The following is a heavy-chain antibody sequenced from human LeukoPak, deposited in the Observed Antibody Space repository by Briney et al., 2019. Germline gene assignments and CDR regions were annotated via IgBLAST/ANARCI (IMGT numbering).Heavy chain of an antibody. CDR3: VRDPYEAY. Sequence: GGSLRLSCAASGFTFSTHEMNWVRQAPGKGLEWVSYITSSGRTKYYADSVKGRFTISRDNSKNTLYLQMNSLRAEDTALYYCVRDPYEAYWGQGTLVTVSS. V-gene: IGHV3-48*03. CDR2: ITSSGRTK. J-gene: IGHJ4*02. D-gene: IGHD5-12*01. CDR1: GFTFSTHE.